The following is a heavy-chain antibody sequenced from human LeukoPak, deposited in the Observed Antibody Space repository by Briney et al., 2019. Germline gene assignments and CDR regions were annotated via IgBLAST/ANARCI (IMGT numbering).Heavy chain of an antibody. V-gene: IGHV3-23*01. Sequence: PGGSLRLSCAASGLAFSSYAMSWVRQAPGKGLEWVSGISGSGGSTYYADSVKGRFTIYRDNSNNTLYLQMNSLRVEDTAVYYCAKVPLTWLVRDYYYMDVWGKGTTVTVSS. CDR2: ISGSGGST. CDR1: GLAFSSYA. CDR3: AKVPLTWLVRDYYYMDV. D-gene: IGHD2-21*01. J-gene: IGHJ6*03.